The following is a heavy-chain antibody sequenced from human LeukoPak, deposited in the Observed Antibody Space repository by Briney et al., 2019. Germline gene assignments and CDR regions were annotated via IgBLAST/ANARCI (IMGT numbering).Heavy chain of an antibody. V-gene: IGHV5-51*01. CDR2: IDPCDSDT. CDR1: GYSFTSYW. CDR3: ARINDDFDI. Sequence: EASLMTSCQGSGYSFTSYWLGWVRLKPGKGLEWMGIIDPCDSDTKYSPPFQGQVTFSAYRSFTTAYLQWSSLRASDTAMYDWARINDDFDIWGQGTMVTVSS. J-gene: IGHJ3*02.